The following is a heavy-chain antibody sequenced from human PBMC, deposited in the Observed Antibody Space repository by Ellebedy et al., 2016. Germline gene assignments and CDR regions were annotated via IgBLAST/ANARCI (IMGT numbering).Heavy chain of an antibody. J-gene: IGHJ3*01. CDR3: VKWNDVWKAFDV. CDR2: VFHTGTA. V-gene: IGHV4-59*02. Sequence: SETLSLTCNVSGGSVSSDYWNWIRRPPGKGLEWIGYVFHTGTANYNPSLNSRATMSVDTSKSQFSLRLTSVTAADTAVYYCVKWNDVWKAFDVWGQGTMVTVSS. CDR1: GGSVSSDY. D-gene: IGHD1-1*01.